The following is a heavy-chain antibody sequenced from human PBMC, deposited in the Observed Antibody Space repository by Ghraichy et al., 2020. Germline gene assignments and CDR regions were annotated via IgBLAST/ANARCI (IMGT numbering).Heavy chain of an antibody. CDR1: GGSFNNYY. V-gene: IGHV4-34*01. D-gene: IGHD5-24*01. CDR2: IHPGGTI. CDR3: ARGEDAYKTGNY. J-gene: IGHJ4*02. Sequence: SQTLSLTCAVYGGSFNNYYRSWVRQPPGKGLEWIGEIHPGGTINYNPSLESRVIISIDTSKNQFSLKSSSVTAADTAVYYCARGEDAYKTGNYWGQGTLVTVSS.